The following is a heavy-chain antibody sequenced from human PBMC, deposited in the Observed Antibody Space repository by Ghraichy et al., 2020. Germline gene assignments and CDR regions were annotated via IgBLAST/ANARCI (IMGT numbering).Heavy chain of an antibody. J-gene: IGHJ5*02. CDR2: INPNSGGT. CDR1: GYTFTGYY. CDR3: ARGRFITLVRGVISYWFGP. D-gene: IGHD3-10*01. V-gene: IGHV1-2*02. Sequence: ASVKVSCKASGYTFTGYYMHWGRQAPGQGLEWMGWINPNSGGTNYAQKFQGRVTMTRDTSISTAYMEMSRLTFDDTAVYYCARGRFITLVRGVISYWFGPRGQGALVTCSS.